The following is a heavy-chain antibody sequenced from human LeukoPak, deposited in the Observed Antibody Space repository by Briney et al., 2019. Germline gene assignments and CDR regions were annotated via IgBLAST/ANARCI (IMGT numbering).Heavy chain of an antibody. CDR2: IIPILGIA. CDR1: GYTFTSYY. Sequence: ASVKVSCKASGYTFTSYYMHWVRQAPGQGLEWMGRIIPILGIANYAQKFQGRVTITADKSTSTAYMELSSLRSEDTAVYYCARDDLYYYDSSGYSLFDYWGQGTLVTVSS. CDR3: ARDDLYYYDSSGYSLFDY. V-gene: IGHV1-69*04. J-gene: IGHJ4*02. D-gene: IGHD3-22*01.